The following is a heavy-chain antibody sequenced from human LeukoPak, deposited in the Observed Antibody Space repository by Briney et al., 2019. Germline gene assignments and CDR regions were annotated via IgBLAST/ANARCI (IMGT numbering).Heavy chain of an antibody. V-gene: IGHV4-4*09. CDR1: GGSISSYY. Sequence: TSETLSLTCTVSGGSISSYYWSWIRQPPGKGLEWIGYIYTSGSTNYNPSLKSRVTISVDTSKNQFSLKLSSVTAADTAVYYCAQKRYSSIWYDSWFDPWGQGTLVTVSS. J-gene: IGHJ5*02. D-gene: IGHD6-13*01. CDR2: IYTSGST. CDR3: AQKRYSSIWYDSWFDP.